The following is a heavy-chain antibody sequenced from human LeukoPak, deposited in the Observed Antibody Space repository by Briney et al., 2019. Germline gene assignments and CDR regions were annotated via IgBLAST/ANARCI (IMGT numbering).Heavy chain of an antibody. CDR3: ARDIGSSSWFWYFDL. V-gene: IGHV4-30-2*01. J-gene: IGHJ2*01. Sequence: PSQTLSLTCAVSGGSISSGGYSWSWIRQPPGKGLEWIGYIYHSGSTYYNPSLKSRVTISVDRSKNQFSLKLSSVTAADTAVYYCARDIGSSSWFWYFDLWGRGTLVTVSS. D-gene: IGHD6-13*01. CDR2: IYHSGST. CDR1: GGSISSGGYS.